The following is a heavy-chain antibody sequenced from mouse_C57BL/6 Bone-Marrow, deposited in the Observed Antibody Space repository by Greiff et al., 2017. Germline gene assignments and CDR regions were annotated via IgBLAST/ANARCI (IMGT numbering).Heavy chain of an antibody. CDR2: IWSGGST. CDR3: ARNSDYYGSAWFAY. V-gene: IGHV2-2*01. J-gene: IGHJ3*01. D-gene: IGHD1-1*01. CDR1: GFSLTSYG. Sequence: QVQLKESGPGLVQPSQSLSVTCTVSGFSLTSYGVHWVRQSPGKGLEWLGVIWSGGSTDYNAAFISRLSISKDNSKSQVFFKMNSLQADDTAIYYCARNSDYYGSAWFAYWGQGTLVTVSA.